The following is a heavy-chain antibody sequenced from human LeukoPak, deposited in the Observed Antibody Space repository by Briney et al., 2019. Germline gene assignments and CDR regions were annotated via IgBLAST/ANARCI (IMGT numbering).Heavy chain of an antibody. D-gene: IGHD3-9*01. J-gene: IGHJ4*02. V-gene: IGHV3-21*01. CDR1: GFTFSTYG. Sequence: PGGSLRLSCAASGFTFSTYGMNWVRQAPGKGLEWVSSISSTSSYIYYADSVKGRFTISRDNAKNSLYLQMNSLRADDTAVYYCARGQSRYFVWYLGFFDYWGQGTLVTVSS. CDR2: ISSTSSYI. CDR3: ARGQSRYFVWYLGFFDY.